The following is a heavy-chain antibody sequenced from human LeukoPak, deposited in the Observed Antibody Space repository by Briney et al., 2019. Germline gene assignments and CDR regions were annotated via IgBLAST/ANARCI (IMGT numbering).Heavy chain of an antibody. Sequence: ASVKVSCKASGYTFTSYDINWVRQATGQGLEWMGWMNPNSGNTGYAQKFQGRVTMTRNTSISTAYMELSSLRSEDTAVYYCAIMCSTSCYLDYWGQGTLVTVSS. CDR3: AIMCSTSCYLDY. V-gene: IGHV1-8*01. CDR2: MNPNSGNT. D-gene: IGHD2-2*01. CDR1: GYTFTSYD. J-gene: IGHJ4*02.